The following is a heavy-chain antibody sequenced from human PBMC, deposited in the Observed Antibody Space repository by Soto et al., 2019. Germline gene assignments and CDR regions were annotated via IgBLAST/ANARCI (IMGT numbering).Heavy chain of an antibody. D-gene: IGHD3-3*01. CDR3: ACATTEWYFDF. J-gene: IGHJ4*02. Sequence: QVQLVQSGAEVKKPGASVKVSCKASGYTFSSPGVTWVRQAPGQGLEWLGWINAHSGDAKFAQNFQGRLTITTDTSTNTAYMELRSLRSDDTAVYFCACATTEWYFDFWGQGTLVTVSS. V-gene: IGHV1-18*01. CDR2: INAHSGDA. CDR1: GYTFSSPG.